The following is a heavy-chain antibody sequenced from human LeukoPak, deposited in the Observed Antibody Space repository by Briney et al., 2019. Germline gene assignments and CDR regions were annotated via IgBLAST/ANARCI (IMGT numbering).Heavy chain of an antibody. CDR2: ISSSGFTL. D-gene: IGHD5-18*01. J-gene: IGHJ4*02. CDR3: ARLYSRVGPFDY. V-gene: IGHV3-48*01. CDR1: GFTCSDYS. Sequence: GGSLRLSCVASGFTCSDYSMNWVRQAPGKGLEWVSYISSSGFTLNYADSVKGRFTISRDNAKNSLYLQMNSLRAEDTAVYYCARLYSRVGPFDYWGQGTLVTVSS.